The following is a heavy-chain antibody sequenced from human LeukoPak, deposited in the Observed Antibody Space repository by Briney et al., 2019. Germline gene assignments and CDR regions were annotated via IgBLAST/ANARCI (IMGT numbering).Heavy chain of an antibody. V-gene: IGHV3-21*05. CDR2: TRGSGSGM. CDR3: ARDDNWGFGY. Sequence: GSLRLSCAASGFAFSDYSMNWVRQAPGKGLEWIANTRGSGSGMGSGSYYAGAVQGRFTISRDNAKNSLYLQMNSLRAEDTAFYYCARDDNWGFGYWGQGALVTVSS. CDR1: GFAFSDYS. D-gene: IGHD7-27*01. J-gene: IGHJ4*02.